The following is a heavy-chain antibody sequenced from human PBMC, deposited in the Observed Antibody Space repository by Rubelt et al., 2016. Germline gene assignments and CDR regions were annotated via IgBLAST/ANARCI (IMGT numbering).Heavy chain of an antibody. Sequence: QVQLVQSGAEVKKPGSSVMLSCKASGGTFRKYSISWVRQAPGQGLEWMGRIIPILKKANYAQMFQGRVTITADQTTGTAYMGVSGLSAEDTAVYYCATTLEPSWFDPWGQGTLVTVSS. CDR1: GGTFRKYS. CDR3: ATTLEPSWFDP. D-gene: IGHD1-1*01. CDR2: IIPILKKA. J-gene: IGHJ5*02. V-gene: IGHV1-69*09.